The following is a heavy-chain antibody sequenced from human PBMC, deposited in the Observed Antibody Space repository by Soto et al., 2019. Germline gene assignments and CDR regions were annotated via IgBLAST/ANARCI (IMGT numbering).Heavy chain of an antibody. J-gene: IGHJ4*02. V-gene: IGHV3-33*01. CDR2: IWYDGSNK. D-gene: IGHD6-19*01. Sequence: ESVGGVVQPGRSLRLSCAASGFTFSSYGMHWVRQAPGKGLEWVAVIWYDGSNKYYADSVKGRFTISRDNSKNTLYLQMNSLRAEDTAVYYCAREGIAVAGRISFDYWGQGTLVTVSS. CDR1: GFTFSSYG. CDR3: AREGIAVAGRISFDY.